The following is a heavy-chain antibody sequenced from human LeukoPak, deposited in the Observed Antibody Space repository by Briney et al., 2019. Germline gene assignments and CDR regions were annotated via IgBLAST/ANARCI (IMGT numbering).Heavy chain of an antibody. CDR2: FDPEDGET. CDR3: ARGILEYSSSSVGFSSGFDY. Sequence: GASVKVSCKVSGYTLTELSMHWVRQAPGKGLEWMGGFDPEDGETIYAQKFQSRVTMTEDTSTDTAYMELSSLRSEDTAVYYCARGILEYSSSSVGFSSGFDYWGQGTLVTVSS. V-gene: IGHV1-24*01. CDR1: GYTLTELS. D-gene: IGHD6-6*01. J-gene: IGHJ4*02.